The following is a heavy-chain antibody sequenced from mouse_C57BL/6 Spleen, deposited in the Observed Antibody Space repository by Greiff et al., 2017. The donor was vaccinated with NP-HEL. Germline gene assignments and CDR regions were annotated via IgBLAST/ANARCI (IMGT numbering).Heavy chain of an antibody. Sequence: EVQLQQSGPELVKPGDSVKISCKASGYSFTGYFMNWVMQSHGKSLEWIGRINPYNGDTFYNQKFKGKATLTVEKTSSTANMELRSLTSEDSAVYYCARYGYDVGFDYWGQGTTLTVSS. CDR3: ARYGYDVGFDY. J-gene: IGHJ2*01. D-gene: IGHD2-2*01. CDR2: INPYNGDT. V-gene: IGHV1-20*01. CDR1: GYSFTGYF.